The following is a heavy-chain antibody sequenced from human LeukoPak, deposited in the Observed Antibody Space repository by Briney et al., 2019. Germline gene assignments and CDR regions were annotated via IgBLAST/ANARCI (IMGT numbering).Heavy chain of an antibody. CDR1: GYSFTSNW. J-gene: IGHJ6*02. D-gene: IGHD6-13*01. CDR2: IYPGDSDT. V-gene: IGHV5-51*01. CDR3: ARDGGTGIAAAGTDHYYGMDV. Sequence: GESLKISCKGSGYSFTSNWIGWVRQMPGKGLEWMGIIYPGDSDTRYSPSFQGQVTISADKSISTAYLQWSSLKASDTAMYYCARDGGTGIAAAGTDHYYGMDVWGQGTTVTVSS.